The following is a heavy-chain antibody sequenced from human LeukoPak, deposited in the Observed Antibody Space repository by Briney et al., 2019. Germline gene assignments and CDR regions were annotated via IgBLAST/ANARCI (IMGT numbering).Heavy chain of an antibody. CDR1: GFTVSSTY. Sequence: GGSLRLSCAASGFTVSSTYMSWVRQAPGKGLEWVSVIYTGRSTYYADSVKGRFTISRDNSKNTLYLQMNSLRAEDTAVYYCARDNYGGNLDYWGQGTLVTVSS. D-gene: IGHD4-23*01. CDR3: ARDNYGGNLDY. J-gene: IGHJ4*02. V-gene: IGHV3-53*01. CDR2: IYTGRST.